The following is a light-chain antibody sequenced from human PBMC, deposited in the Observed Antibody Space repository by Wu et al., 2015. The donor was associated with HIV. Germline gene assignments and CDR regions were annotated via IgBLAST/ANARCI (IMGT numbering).Light chain of an antibody. V-gene: IGKV3-20*01. Sequence: EIVLTQSPVTLSLSPGERATLSCRASQSVSRGYLAWYQQKPGQTPRLLIYGASTRATGIPDRFSGSGSGTDFTLTISRLEPEDFAVYYCQQYGGSVLYSFGQGTKLEIK. CDR1: QSVSRGY. CDR3: QQYGGSVLYS. CDR2: GAS. J-gene: IGKJ2*03.